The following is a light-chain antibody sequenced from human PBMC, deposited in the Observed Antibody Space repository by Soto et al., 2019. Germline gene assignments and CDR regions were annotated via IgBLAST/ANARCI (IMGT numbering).Light chain of an antibody. CDR1: SNDVGFYDL. J-gene: IGLJ1*01. V-gene: IGLV2-23*01. Sequence: QSALTQPASVSGSPGQSMTISCTGTSNDVGFYDLVSWYQQHPGKAPKLLIYEGSKRPSGVSDRFSGSKSGNTASLTISGLQSEDEADYYCSSYAGSVTLFVFGTGTKVTVL. CDR3: SSYAGSVTLFV. CDR2: EGS.